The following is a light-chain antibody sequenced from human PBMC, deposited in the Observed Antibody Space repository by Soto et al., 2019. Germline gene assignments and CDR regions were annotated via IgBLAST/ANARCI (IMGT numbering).Light chain of an antibody. CDR2: DAS. CDR3: QQYKSYSPTT. V-gene: IGKV1-5*01. Sequence: DMQLTQSPSTLSASVGDRVTITCRSSQDINTWVAWYQQKPGKAPKLLIFDASNLESGVPSRFGGSGSGTEFTLTISGLQPDDFAAYYCQQYKSYSPTTFGPGTKVDIK. CDR1: QDINTW. J-gene: IGKJ3*01.